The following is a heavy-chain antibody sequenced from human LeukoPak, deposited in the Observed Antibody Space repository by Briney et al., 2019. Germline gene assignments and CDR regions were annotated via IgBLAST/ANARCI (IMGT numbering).Heavy chain of an antibody. V-gene: IGHV3-11*01. CDR1: GFTFSDYY. CDR3: ARDRVTYYDFWSGYAHSYYYYGMDV. CDR2: ISSSGSTI. D-gene: IGHD3-3*01. J-gene: IGHJ6*02. Sequence: PGGSLRLSCAASGFTFSDYYMSWIRQAPGKGLEWVSYISSSGSTIYYADPVKGRFTISRDNAKNSLYLQMNSLRAEDTAVYYCARDRVTYYDFWSGYAHSYYYYGMDVWGQGTTVTVSS.